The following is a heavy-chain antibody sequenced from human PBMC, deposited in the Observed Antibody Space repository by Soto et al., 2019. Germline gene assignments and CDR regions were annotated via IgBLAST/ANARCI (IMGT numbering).Heavy chain of an antibody. CDR1: GGSISSGGYY. CDR2: IYYSGST. J-gene: IGHJ3*02. D-gene: IGHD5-12*01. CDR3: ARVRGYVPPDAFDI. V-gene: IGHV4-31*03. Sequence: PSETLSLTCTVSGGSISSGGYYWSWIRQHPGKGLEWIGYIYYSGSTYYNPSLKSRLTISVDTSKNQFSLKLSSVTAADTAVYYCARVRGYVPPDAFDIWGQGTMVTVSS.